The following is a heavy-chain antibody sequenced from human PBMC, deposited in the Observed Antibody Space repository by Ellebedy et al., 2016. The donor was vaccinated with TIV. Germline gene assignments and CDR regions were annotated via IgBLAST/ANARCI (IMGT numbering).Heavy chain of an antibody. D-gene: IGHD2-21*01. Sequence: MPSETLSLTCTVSGGSISSGDYYWSWIRQPPGKGLEWIGYIYYSGSTYYNPSLKSRVTISVDTSKNQFSLKLSSVTAADTAVYYCARREGESPFDYWGQGTLVTVSS. CDR1: GGSISSGDYY. CDR3: ARREGESPFDY. CDR2: IYYSGST. J-gene: IGHJ4*02. V-gene: IGHV4-30-4*01.